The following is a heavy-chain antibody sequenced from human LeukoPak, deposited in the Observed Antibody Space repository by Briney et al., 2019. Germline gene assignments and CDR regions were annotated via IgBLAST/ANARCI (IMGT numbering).Heavy chain of an antibody. CDR2: INPNSGGT. J-gene: IGHJ4*02. V-gene: IGHV1-2*02. CDR1: GYTFAGYY. D-gene: IGHD5-12*01. Sequence: VASVKVSCKASGYTFAGYYMHWVRQAPGQGLEWMGWINPNSGGTNYAQKFQGRVTMTRDTSISTAYMELSRLRSDDTAVYYCACRGSGYDQRDYWGQGTLVTVSS. CDR3: ACRGSGYDQRDY.